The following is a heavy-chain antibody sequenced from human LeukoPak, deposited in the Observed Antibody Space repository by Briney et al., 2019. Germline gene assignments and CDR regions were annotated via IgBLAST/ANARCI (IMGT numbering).Heavy chain of an antibody. Sequence: GGSLRLSCAASGFTFSSYEMNWVRQAPGKGLEWVSYISSSSSTIYYADSVKGRFTISRDNAKNSLYLQMNSLRAEDTAVYYCARDRSIAAANYYYYYYMDVWGKGTTVTVSS. J-gene: IGHJ6*03. V-gene: IGHV3-48*01. D-gene: IGHD6-13*01. CDR3: ARDRSIAAANYYYYYYMDV. CDR1: GFTFSSYE. CDR2: ISSSSSTI.